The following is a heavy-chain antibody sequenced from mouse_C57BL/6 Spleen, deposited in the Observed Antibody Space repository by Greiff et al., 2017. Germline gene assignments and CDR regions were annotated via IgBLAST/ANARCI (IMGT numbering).Heavy chain of an antibody. CDR1: GYAFRSSW. J-gene: IGHJ2*01. D-gene: IGHD2-4*01. CDR3: ARWDYDYFDY. Sequence: QVQLQQSGPELVKPGASVKISCKASGYAFRSSWMNWVKQRPGKGLEWIGRIYPGDGDTNYNGKFKGKATLTAEKSSSTAYMQLSSLTSEDYAVYFCARWDYDYFDYWGQGTTLTVSS. V-gene: IGHV1-82*01. CDR2: IYPGDGDT.